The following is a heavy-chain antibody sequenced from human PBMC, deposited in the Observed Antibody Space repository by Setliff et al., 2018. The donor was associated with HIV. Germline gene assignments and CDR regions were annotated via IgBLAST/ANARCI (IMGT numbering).Heavy chain of an antibody. V-gene: IGHV3-9*01. Sequence: PGGSLRLSCAASGFTFDDHAMHWVRQAPGKGLEWVSGINWNSGSIGYADSVKGRFTISRDNAKNSLYLQMNSLRAEDTALYYCARGHYSSSSGWGQGALVTVSS. J-gene: IGHJ4*02. CDR2: INWNSGSI. CDR3: ARGHYSSSSG. D-gene: IGHD6-6*01. CDR1: GFTFDDHA.